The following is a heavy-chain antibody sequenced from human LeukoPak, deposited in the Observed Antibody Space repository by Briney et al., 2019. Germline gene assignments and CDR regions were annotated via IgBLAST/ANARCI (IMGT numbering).Heavy chain of an antibody. V-gene: IGHV4-59*01. CDR3: ARVRYSSSWYYFDY. D-gene: IGHD6-13*01. CDR2: IYYSGST. CDR1: GGSISSYY. J-gene: IGHJ4*02. Sequence: SETLSLTCTVSGGSISSYYWSWIRQPPGKGLEWIGYIYYSGSTNYNPSLKSRATISVDTSKNQFSLKLSSVTAADTAVYYCARVRYSSSWYYFDYWGQGTLVTVSS.